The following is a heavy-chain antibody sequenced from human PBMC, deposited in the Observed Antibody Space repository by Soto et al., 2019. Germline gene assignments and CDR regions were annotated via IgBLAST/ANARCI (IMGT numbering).Heavy chain of an antibody. Sequence: EVQLLESGGGLVQPGGSPRLSCAASGFTFSSYAMSWVRQAPGKGLEWVSAISGSGGSTYYTDSVKGRFTISRDNSKNTLYLQMNSLRAEDTAVYYCAKDTEWELLGRFDYWGQGTLVTVSS. CDR1: GFTFSSYA. J-gene: IGHJ4*02. CDR3: AKDTEWELLGRFDY. D-gene: IGHD1-26*01. CDR2: ISGSGGST. V-gene: IGHV3-23*01.